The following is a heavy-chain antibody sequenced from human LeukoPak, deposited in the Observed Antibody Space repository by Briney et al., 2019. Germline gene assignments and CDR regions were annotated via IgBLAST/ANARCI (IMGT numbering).Heavy chain of an antibody. Sequence: GGSLRLSCAASRFTFSSYAVSWVRQAPGKGLMWVSQINSDGSATSCADPVKGRCTISRDNAKNMLYLEMNSLRVEDTAVYFCTRDHGLDVWGQGTTVTVSS. CDR3: TRDHGLDV. J-gene: IGHJ6*02. CDR2: INSDGSAT. V-gene: IGHV3-74*01. CDR1: RFTFSSYA.